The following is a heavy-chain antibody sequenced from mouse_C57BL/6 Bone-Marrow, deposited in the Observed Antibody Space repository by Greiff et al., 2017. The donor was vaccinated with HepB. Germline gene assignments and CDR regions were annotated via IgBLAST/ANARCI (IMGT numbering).Heavy chain of an antibody. J-gene: IGHJ2*01. D-gene: IGHD1-1*01. V-gene: IGHV5-6*01. CDR3: ARHNYYGSSSFFDY. CDR2: ISSGGSYT. Sequence: EVKVVESGGDLVKPGGSLKLSCAASGFTFSSYGMSWVRQTPDKRLEWVATISSGGSYTYYPDSVKGRFTISRDNAKNTLYLQMSSLKSEDTAMYYCARHNYYGSSSFFDYWGQGTTLTVSS. CDR1: GFTFSSYG.